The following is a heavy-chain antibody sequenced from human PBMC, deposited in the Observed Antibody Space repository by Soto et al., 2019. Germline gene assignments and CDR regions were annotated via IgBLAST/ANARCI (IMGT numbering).Heavy chain of an antibody. CDR3: AYLGGGYYGSGLFDY. CDR1: GFTFSSYA. V-gene: IGHV3-23*01. Sequence: EVQLLESGGGLVQPGGSLRLSCAASGFTFSSYAMSWVRQAPGKGLEWVSAISGSGGSTYYADSVKGRFTISRDNSKNTLYLQMNRLRAEDTAVYYCAYLGGGYYGSGLFDYWGQGTLVTVSS. CDR2: ISGSGGST. J-gene: IGHJ4*02. D-gene: IGHD3-10*01.